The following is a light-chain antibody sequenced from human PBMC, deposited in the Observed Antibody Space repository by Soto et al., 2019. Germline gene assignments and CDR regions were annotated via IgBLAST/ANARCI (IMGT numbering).Light chain of an antibody. CDR2: DAS. V-gene: IGKV3-11*01. CDR1: QSISSY. J-gene: IGKJ5*01. Sequence: EIVLTQSPATPSLSPGERATLSCRASQSISSYLAWYQQKPGQAPRLLIYDASNRATGIPARFSGSGSETDFTLTISSLEPEDFAVYYCQQRRQWPITFGQGTDWRL. CDR3: QQRRQWPIT.